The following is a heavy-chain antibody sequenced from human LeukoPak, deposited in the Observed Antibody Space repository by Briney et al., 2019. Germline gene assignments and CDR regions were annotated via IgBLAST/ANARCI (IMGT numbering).Heavy chain of an antibody. CDR3: ARSWTKTNYHYMDV. V-gene: IGHV1-2*06. Sequence: GASEKVSCKASGYTFTDYYIHWVRQAPGQGLEWMGRINPKSGGTNYAQKFLGRVTMTRDTSIATAYMELNNLRSDDTAAFYCARSWTKTNYHYMDVRAKGTTVTVS. CDR1: GYTFTDYY. J-gene: IGHJ6*03. D-gene: IGHD1-14*01. CDR2: INPKSGGT.